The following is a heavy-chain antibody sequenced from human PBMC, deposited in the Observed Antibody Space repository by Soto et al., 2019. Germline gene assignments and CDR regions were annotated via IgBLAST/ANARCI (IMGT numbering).Heavy chain of an antibody. D-gene: IGHD3-3*01. CDR3: AKDMSYDFWSGYYLDY. J-gene: IGHJ4*02. CDR2: ISGSGGST. V-gene: IGHV3-23*01. Sequence: GGSLRLSCAASGFTFSSYAMSWVRQAPGKGLEWVSAISGSGGSTYYADSVKGRFTISRDNSKNTLYLQMNSLRAEDTAVYYCAKDMSYDFWSGYYLDYWGQGTLVTVSS. CDR1: GFTFSSYA.